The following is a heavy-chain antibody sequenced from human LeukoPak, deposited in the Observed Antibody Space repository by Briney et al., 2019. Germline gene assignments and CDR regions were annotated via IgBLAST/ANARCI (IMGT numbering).Heavy chain of an antibody. CDR1: GYSFTSYW. V-gene: IGHV5-51*01. Sequence: GESLKISCKGSGYSFTSYWIGWVRQMPGKGLEWVGIIYPGDSDTRYSPSFQGQVTISADKSISTAYLQWSSLKASDTAMYYCASPHMITFGGVIAPPEYWGQGTLVTVSS. J-gene: IGHJ4*02. CDR2: IYPGDSDT. CDR3: ASPHMITFGGVIAPPEY. D-gene: IGHD3-16*02.